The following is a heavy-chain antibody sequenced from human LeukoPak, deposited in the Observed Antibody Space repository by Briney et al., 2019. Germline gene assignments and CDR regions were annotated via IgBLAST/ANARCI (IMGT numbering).Heavy chain of an antibody. CDR2: IIPLFGTA. CDR3: AREDILTHNNWFDP. V-gene: IGHV1-69*05. D-gene: IGHD3-9*01. J-gene: IGHJ5*02. Sequence: EASVKVSCKASGGTFSNYAMSWVRQAPGQGLEWMGGIIPLFGTANYAQKFQGRVTMTRDTSISTAYMELSRLRSDDTAVYYCAREDILTHNNWFDPWGQGTLVTVSS. CDR1: GGTFSNYA.